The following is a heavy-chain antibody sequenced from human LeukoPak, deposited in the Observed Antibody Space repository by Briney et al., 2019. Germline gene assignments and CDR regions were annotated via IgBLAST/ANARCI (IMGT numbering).Heavy chain of an antibody. Sequence: PSETLSLTCTVSGGSISSYYWSWIRQPPGKGLEWIGYIYYSGSTNYNPSLKSRVTISVDTSKNQFSLKLSSVTAADTAVYYRARDPRPFIPSHWGQGTLVTVSS. CDR3: ARDPRPFIPSH. V-gene: IGHV4-59*01. D-gene: IGHD2-21*01. CDR2: IYYSGST. J-gene: IGHJ4*02. CDR1: GGSISSYY.